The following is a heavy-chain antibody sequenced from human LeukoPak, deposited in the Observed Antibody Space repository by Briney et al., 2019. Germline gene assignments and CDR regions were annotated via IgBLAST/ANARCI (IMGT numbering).Heavy chain of an antibody. CDR3: ARVMNNYDSGTRITSFDY. J-gene: IGHJ4*02. CDR1: GFTFSSYA. Sequence: GGSLRLSCAASGFTFSSYAMSWVRQAPGKGLEWVSAISGSGGSTYYADSVKGRFTTSRDNAKNSLYLQMNSLRAEDTAVYYCARVMNNYDSGTRITSFDYWGQGTLVTVSS. V-gene: IGHV3-23*01. D-gene: IGHD3-10*01. CDR2: ISGSGGST.